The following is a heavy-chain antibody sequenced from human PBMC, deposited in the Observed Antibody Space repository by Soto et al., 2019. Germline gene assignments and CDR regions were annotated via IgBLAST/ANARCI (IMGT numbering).Heavy chain of an antibody. D-gene: IGHD6-6*01. V-gene: IGHV1-69*01. Sequence: PGGSLRLSCKASGGTFSSYAISWVRQAPGQGLEWMGGIIPIFGTANYAQKFQGRVTITADESTSTAYMELSSLRSEDTAVYYCARVPYSSSLYYYYGMDVWGQGTTVTVSS. CDR2: IIPIFGTA. J-gene: IGHJ6*02. CDR1: GGTFSSYA. CDR3: ARVPYSSSLYYYYGMDV.